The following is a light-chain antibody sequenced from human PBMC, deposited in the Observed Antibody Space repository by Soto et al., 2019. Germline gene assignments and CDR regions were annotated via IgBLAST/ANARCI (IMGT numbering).Light chain of an antibody. J-gene: IGLJ2*01. CDR1: SGHSSYA. V-gene: IGLV4-69*01. CDR3: QTWDTGARVV. Sequence: QLVLTQSPSASASLGASVKLTGTLSSGHSSYAIGWHQQQPEKGPRYLMKLSSDGSHSKGDGIPDRFSGSSSGAERYLTISSLQSEDEADYYCQTWDTGARVVFGGGPKLTVL. CDR2: LSSDGSH.